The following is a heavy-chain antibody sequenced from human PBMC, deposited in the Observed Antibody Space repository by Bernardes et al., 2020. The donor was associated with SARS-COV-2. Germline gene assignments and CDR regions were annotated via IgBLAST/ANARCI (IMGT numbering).Heavy chain of an antibody. CDR1: GFTFSSYS. D-gene: IGHD1-26*01. CDR3: ARVYVGATWVDY. CDR2: ISSSSSYI. J-gene: IGHJ4*02. V-gene: IGHV3-21*01. Sequence: GGSLRLSCAASGFTFSSYSMNWVRQAPGKGLEWVSSISSSSSYIYYADSVKGRFTISRDNAKNSLYLQMNSLRAEDTAVYYCARVYVGATWVDYWGQGTLVTVSS.